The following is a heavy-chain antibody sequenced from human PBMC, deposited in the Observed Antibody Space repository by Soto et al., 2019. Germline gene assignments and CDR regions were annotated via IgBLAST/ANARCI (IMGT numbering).Heavy chain of an antibody. V-gene: IGHV4-59*08. Sequence: SETLSLTCTVSGDSISSYYWSWFRQPPGKGLEWIGYIYYRGTTNYNSSLKSRVTISLDTPKNQFSLRLSSVTAADTAVYYCARHIRSMVRGVMIIWFDPWGQGALVTISS. CDR2: IYYRGTT. CDR3: ARHIRSMVRGVMIIWFDP. D-gene: IGHD3-10*01. CDR1: GDSISSYY. J-gene: IGHJ5*02.